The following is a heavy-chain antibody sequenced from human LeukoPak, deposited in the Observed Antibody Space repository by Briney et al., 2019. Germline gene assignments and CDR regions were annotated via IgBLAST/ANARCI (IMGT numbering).Heavy chain of an antibody. CDR3: ARDRRVSGVVINWFDP. V-gene: IGHV1-69*13. CDR2: IIPIFGTA. Sequence: PVKVSCKASGGTFSSYAISWVRQAPGQGLEWMGGIIPIFGTANYAQKFQGRVTITADESTSTAYMELSSLRSEDTAVYYCARDRRVSGVVINWFDPWGQGTLVTVSS. J-gene: IGHJ5*02. CDR1: GGTFSSYA. D-gene: IGHD3-3*01.